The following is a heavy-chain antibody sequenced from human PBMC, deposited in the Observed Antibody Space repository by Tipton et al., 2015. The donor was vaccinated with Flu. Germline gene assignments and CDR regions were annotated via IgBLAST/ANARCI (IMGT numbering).Heavy chain of an antibody. CDR2: MNPDSGNS. J-gene: IGHJ4*02. Sequence: QVQLVQSGAEVKKPGASVRVSCKASGYPFVNYDINWVRLATGHGLEWMGWMNPDSGNSASAQKFQGRVSMTRNKSTATAYLDLSRLTSEDTATYYCVRRYVYCSGGWCYRYFDSWGQGTLVTVSS. D-gene: IGHD2-15*01. CDR1: GYPFVNYD. CDR3: VRRYVYCSGGWCYRYFDS. V-gene: IGHV1-8*01.